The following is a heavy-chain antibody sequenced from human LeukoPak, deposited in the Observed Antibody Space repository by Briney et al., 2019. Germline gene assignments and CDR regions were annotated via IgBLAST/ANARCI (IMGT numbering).Heavy chain of an antibody. J-gene: IGHJ6*02. Sequence: ASVKVSCKASGGTFSSCAISWVRQAPGQGLEWMGGIIPIFGTANYAQKFQGRVTITADESTSTAYMELSSLRSEDTAVYYCARVSQYYYDSSGLYYYYGMDVWGQGTTVTVSS. V-gene: IGHV1-69*13. CDR1: GGTFSSCA. CDR2: IIPIFGTA. D-gene: IGHD3-22*01. CDR3: ARVSQYYYDSSGLYYYYGMDV.